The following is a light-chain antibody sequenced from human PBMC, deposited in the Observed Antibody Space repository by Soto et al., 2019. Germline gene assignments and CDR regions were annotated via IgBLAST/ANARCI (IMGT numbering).Light chain of an antibody. CDR1: SSDVGGYNY. Sequence: QSALTQPASVSGSPGQSITISCTGTSSDVGGYNYVSWYQQHPGKAPKLMIYEVSNRPSGVSNRFSGSKSGNTASLTISGLQAEDEADYYCSSYTSSPRFGGGTKVTVL. CDR3: SSYTSSPR. CDR2: EVS. J-gene: IGLJ3*02. V-gene: IGLV2-14*01.